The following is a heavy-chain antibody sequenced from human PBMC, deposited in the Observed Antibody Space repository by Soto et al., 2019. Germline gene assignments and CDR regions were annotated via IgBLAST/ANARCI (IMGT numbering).Heavy chain of an antibody. V-gene: IGHV4-59*01. Sequence: SETLSLSCTVSGGSISNFYWSWIRQPPGKGLEWIGYIYYSGSTSYNPSLNSRVTISVDTSKNQFSLKLSSVTAADTAVYYCARSVFPWGQGTLVTVSS. CDR3: ARSVFP. J-gene: IGHJ5*02. CDR2: IYYSGST. CDR1: GGSISNFY.